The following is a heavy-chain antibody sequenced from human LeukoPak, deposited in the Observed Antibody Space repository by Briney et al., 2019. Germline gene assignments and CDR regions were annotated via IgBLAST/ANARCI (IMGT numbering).Heavy chain of an antibody. Sequence: GGSLRLSCAASGFTFSSYWMSWVRQAPGKGLEWVAVISYDGSNKYYADSVKGRFTISRDNSKNTLYLQMNSLRAEDTAVYYCAKDLRYYDSSGYYYWGQGTLVTVSS. CDR2: ISYDGSNK. CDR3: AKDLRYYDSSGYYY. J-gene: IGHJ4*02. D-gene: IGHD3-22*01. V-gene: IGHV3-30*18. CDR1: GFTFSSYW.